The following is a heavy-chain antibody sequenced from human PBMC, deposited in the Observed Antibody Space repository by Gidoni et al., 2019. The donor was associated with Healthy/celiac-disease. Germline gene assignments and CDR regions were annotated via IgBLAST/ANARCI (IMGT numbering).Heavy chain of an antibody. V-gene: IGHV1-8*01. CDR3: ARGVTYYDILTGYPRNYYYYYGMDV. CDR1: GYTFTSYD. CDR2: MNPNSGNT. D-gene: IGHD3-9*01. J-gene: IGHJ6*02. Sequence: QVQLVQSGAEVKKPGASVKVSCKASGYTFTSYDINWVRQATGQGLEWMGWMNPNSGNTGYAQKFQGRVTMTRNTSISTAYMELSSLRSEDTAVYYCARGVTYYDILTGYPRNYYYYYGMDVWGQGTTVTVSS.